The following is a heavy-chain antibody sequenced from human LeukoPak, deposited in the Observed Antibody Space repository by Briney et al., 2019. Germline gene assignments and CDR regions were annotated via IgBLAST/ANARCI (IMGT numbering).Heavy chain of an antibody. CDR3: ARDALNYASRTYHPFDY. CDR2: IYFSGST. V-gene: IGHV4-59*01. CDR1: GGSISGYY. Sequence: SETLSLTCTVSGGSISGYYWSWIRQPPGKGLEWIGYIYFSGSTNYNPSLKSRVTISVDTSKNQFSLKLTSVTAADTAVYYCARDALNYASRTYHPFDYWGQGTLVTVSS. D-gene: IGHD3-10*01. J-gene: IGHJ4*02.